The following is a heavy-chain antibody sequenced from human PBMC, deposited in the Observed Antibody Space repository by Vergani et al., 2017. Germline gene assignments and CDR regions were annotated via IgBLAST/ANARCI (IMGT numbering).Heavy chain of an antibody. D-gene: IGHD4/OR15-4a*01. CDR2: INGGNGDT. Sequence: QVQLVQSGAEVKKPGASVKVSCKASGYTFSSYAMHWVRQAPGQRLEWMGWINGGNGDTKYSQKFQSRFTITRDTSASTAYMELSSLRSEDTAVYYCARSRGGNYDAFDIWGQGTMVTVSS. CDR3: ARSRGGNYDAFDI. J-gene: IGHJ3*02. V-gene: IGHV1-3*01. CDR1: GYTFSSYA.